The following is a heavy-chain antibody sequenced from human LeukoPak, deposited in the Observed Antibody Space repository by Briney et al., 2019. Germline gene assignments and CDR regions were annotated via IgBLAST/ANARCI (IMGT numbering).Heavy chain of an antibody. D-gene: IGHD2-15*01. CDR3: AREGSAYWSFDP. Sequence: PSETLSLTCAVYGGSFSGYYWSWIRQPPGKGLEWIGEINHSGSTNYNPSLKSRVTISVDTSKNQFSLKLSSVTAADTAVYYCAREGSAYWSFDPWGQGTLVTVSS. J-gene: IGHJ5*02. V-gene: IGHV4-34*01. CDR2: INHSGST. CDR1: GGSFSGYY.